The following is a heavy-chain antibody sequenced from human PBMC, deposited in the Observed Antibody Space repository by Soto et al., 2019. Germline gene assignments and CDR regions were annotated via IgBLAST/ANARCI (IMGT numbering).Heavy chain of an antibody. CDR1: GFTFSSYA. CDR3: AKGSSSDNYFDYGLDV. CDR2: IVGSGDTT. J-gene: IGHJ6*02. V-gene: IGHV3-23*01. Sequence: EVQQLESGGGLVQPGGSLRLSCTASGFTFSSYARTWVRQAAGKGLEWVSTIVGSGDTTYYADSVVKGRFVISRDNFKNTLCVQMRSLRADDTGVYYCAKGSSSDNYFDYGLDVWGQGTTVTVSS. D-gene: IGHD6-6*01.